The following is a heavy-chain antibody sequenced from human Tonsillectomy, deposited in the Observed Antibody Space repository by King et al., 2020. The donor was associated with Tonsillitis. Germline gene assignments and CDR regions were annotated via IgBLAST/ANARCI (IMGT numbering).Heavy chain of an antibody. V-gene: IGHV4-59*01. CDR2: IYYSEST. D-gene: IGHD2-8*01. Sequence: QLQESGPGLVKPSETLSLTCTVSGGSISTYYWSWIRQTPGKGLEWIGYIYYSESTNYNPSLKSRVTISLDTSKNQFSLTLSPVTAADTAVYYCARVAGTYGGFGQLYFDYWGQGTLVTVSS. J-gene: IGHJ4*02. CDR1: GGSISTYY. CDR3: ARVAGTYGGFGQLYFDY.